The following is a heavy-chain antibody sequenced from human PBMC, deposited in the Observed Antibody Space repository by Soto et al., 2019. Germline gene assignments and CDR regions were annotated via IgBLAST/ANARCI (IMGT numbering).Heavy chain of an antibody. CDR1: GFTFRSYA. CDR3: AKDVPTVTIFGAPYDAFDI. CDR2: ISGSGVST. D-gene: IGHD3-3*01. Sequence: SLRLSCAASGFTFRSYAMSWVRQAPGKGLEWVSSISGSGVSTYYPDSVKGRFTISRDNSKNTLYLQMNSLRAEDTAVYYCAKDVPTVTIFGAPYDAFDIWGQGTMVTVSS. J-gene: IGHJ3*02. V-gene: IGHV3-23*01.